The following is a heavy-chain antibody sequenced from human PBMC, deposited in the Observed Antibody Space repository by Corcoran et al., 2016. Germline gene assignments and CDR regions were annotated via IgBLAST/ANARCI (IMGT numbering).Heavy chain of an antibody. Sequence: QEQLVESGGSVVQPGRSLRLSCAASGFSFSSYGMHWVRQAPGEGLEWLAVISYDGSQKYYADSVKGRFTISRDNSKNTMFLQMDSLRAEDTAVDYWAKPHHYDPRTCRDGWGRGTTVTVSS. CDR1: GFSFSSYG. CDR2: ISYDGSQK. V-gene: IGHV3-30*18. CDR3: AKPHHYDPRTCRDG. D-gene: IGHD3-22*01. J-gene: IGHJ6*02.